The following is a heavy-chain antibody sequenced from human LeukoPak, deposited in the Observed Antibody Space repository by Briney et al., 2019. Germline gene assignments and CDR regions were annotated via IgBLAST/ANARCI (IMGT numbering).Heavy chain of an antibody. D-gene: IGHD3-22*01. CDR1: GGSISSGSYY. J-gene: IGHJ4*02. CDR2: IYTSGST. V-gene: IGHV4-61*02. Sequence: TLSLTCTVSGGSISSGSYYWSWIRQPAGKGLEWIGRIYTSGSTNYNPSLKSRVTISVDTSKNQFSLKLSSVTAADTAVYYCAREIGYYYDIWGQGTLVTVSS. CDR3: AREIGYYYDI.